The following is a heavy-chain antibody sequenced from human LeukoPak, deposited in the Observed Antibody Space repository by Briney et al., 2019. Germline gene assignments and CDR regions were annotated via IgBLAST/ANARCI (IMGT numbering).Heavy chain of an antibody. D-gene: IGHD2/OR15-2a*01. J-gene: IGHJ3*02. CDR1: GFTVSSNY. V-gene: IGHV3-66*01. CDR3: ARALSLLGAFDI. Sequence: GRSLRLSCAASGFTVSSNYMTWVRQAPGKGLEWVSVIYSGGSTYYADSVKGRFTNSRDISRNTLYLQMNSLRAEDTAVYYCARALSLLGAFDIWGQGTMVTVSS. CDR2: IYSGGST.